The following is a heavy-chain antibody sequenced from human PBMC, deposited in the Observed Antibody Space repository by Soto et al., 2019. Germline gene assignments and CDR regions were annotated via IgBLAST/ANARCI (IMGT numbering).Heavy chain of an antibody. CDR3: ARVPFLNYDYASFDY. J-gene: IGHJ4*02. CDR2: IYYSGST. CDR1: GGSISSGDYY. D-gene: IGHD3-16*01. V-gene: IGHV4-30-4*01. Sequence: SETLSLSCTVSGGSISSGDYYWSWIRQPPGKGLEWIGYIYYSGSTYDNPSLKSRVTISVDTSKNQFSLKLSSVTAADTAVYYCARVPFLNYDYASFDYWGQGTLVTVSS.